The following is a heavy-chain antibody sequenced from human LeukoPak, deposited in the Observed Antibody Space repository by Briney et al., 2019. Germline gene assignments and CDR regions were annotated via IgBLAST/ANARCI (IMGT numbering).Heavy chain of an antibody. CDR1: GFTFSSYA. J-gene: IGHJ4*02. Sequence: GGSLRLSCAASGFTFSSYATHWVRQAPGKGLEWVAVISYDGSNKYYADSVKGRFTISRDNSKNTLYLQMNSLRAEDTAVYYCARAHFDWLLDYWGQGTLVTVSS. CDR3: ARAHFDWLLDY. V-gene: IGHV3-30*04. CDR2: ISYDGSNK. D-gene: IGHD3-9*01.